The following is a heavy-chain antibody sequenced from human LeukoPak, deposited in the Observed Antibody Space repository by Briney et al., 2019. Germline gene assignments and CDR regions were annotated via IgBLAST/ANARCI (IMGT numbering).Heavy chain of an antibody. Sequence: ASVKVSCKASGYTFTGYYMHWVRQAPGQGLEWMGGIIPIFGTANYAQKFQGRVTITADESTSTAYMELSSLRSEDTAVYYCARASGYDLPFDIWGQGTMVTVSS. CDR1: GYTFTGYY. CDR3: ARASGYDLPFDI. D-gene: IGHD5-12*01. V-gene: IGHV1-69*13. CDR2: IIPIFGTA. J-gene: IGHJ3*02.